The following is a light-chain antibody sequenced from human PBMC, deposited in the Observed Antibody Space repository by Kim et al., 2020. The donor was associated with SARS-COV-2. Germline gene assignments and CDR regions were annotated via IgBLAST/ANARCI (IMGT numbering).Light chain of an antibody. CDR1: SGHSSYA. V-gene: IGLV4-69*02. CDR3: QTWDTGIRV. J-gene: IGLJ3*02. CDR2: VNNDGSH. Sequence: QLVLTQSPSASASLGASVRLTCTLSSGHSSYAIAWHQQQPEKGPRYLMKVNNDGSHSKGAGIPDRFSGSSSGTERYLTISSLQSEDEADYYCQTWDTGIRVFGGGTKVTVL.